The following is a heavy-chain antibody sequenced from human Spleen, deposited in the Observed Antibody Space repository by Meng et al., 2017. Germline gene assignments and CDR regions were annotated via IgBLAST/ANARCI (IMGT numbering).Heavy chain of an antibody. CDR1: GFTFSDYY. CDR2: ISSSGSTI. CDR3: ARDRMATILAIGYGMDV. J-gene: IGHJ6*02. V-gene: IGHV3-11*04. Sequence: GGSLRLSCAASGFTFSDYYMSWIRQAPGKGLEWVSYISSSGSTIYYADSVKGRFTISRDNAKNSLYLQMNSLRAEDTAVYYCARDRMATILAIGYGMDVWGQGTTVTVSS. D-gene: IGHD5-24*01.